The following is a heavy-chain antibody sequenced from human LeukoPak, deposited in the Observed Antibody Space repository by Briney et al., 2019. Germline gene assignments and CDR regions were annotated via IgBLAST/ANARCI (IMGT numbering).Heavy chain of an antibody. V-gene: IGHV3-53*01. J-gene: IGHJ3*02. CDR3: ASTVGYSSSWLDAFDI. D-gene: IGHD6-13*01. CDR2: IYSGGST. Sequence: GGSLRLSCAASGFTVSSNYMSWVRQAPGKGLEWVSVIYSGGSTYYADSVKGRFTISRDNSKNTLYLQMNSLRAEDTAVYYCASTVGYSSSWLDAFDIWGQGTMVTVSS. CDR1: GFTVSSNY.